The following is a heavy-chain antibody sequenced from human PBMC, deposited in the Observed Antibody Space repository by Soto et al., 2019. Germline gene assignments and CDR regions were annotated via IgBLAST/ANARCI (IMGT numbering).Heavy chain of an antibody. CDR3: ARHIKMSSGSYHDY. Sequence: GESLKISCKGSGYSFTTYWIGWVRQMPGKGLEWMGIIYPGDSDTRYSPSFQGQVTISVDKSISTAYLQWSSLKASDTAIYYCARHIKMSSGSYHDYWGQGTLVTVSS. D-gene: IGHD3-10*01. J-gene: IGHJ4*02. V-gene: IGHV5-51*01. CDR2: IYPGDSDT. CDR1: GYSFTTYW.